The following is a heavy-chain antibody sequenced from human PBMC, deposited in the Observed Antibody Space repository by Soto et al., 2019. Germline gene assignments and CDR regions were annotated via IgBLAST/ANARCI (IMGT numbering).Heavy chain of an antibody. CDR3: ARVGYSGYDLLNYYYYYGMDV. V-gene: IGHV1-69*13. CDR1: GGTFSSYA. D-gene: IGHD5-12*01. J-gene: IGHJ6*02. Sequence: SMKVSCKASGGTFSSYAISWVRQAPGQGLEWMGGIIPIFGTANYAQKFQGRVTITADESTSTAYMELSSLRSEDTAVYYCARVGYSGYDLLNYYYYYGMDVWGQGTTVPVSS. CDR2: IIPIFGTA.